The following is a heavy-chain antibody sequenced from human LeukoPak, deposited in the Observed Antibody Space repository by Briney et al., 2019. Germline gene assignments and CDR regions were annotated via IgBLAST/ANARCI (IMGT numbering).Heavy chain of an antibody. CDR3: ARGRYCSSTSCYRNWFDP. J-gene: IGHJ5*02. CDR1: GFTVSSNY. V-gene: IGHV3-66*01. Sequence: GGSLRLSCAASGFTVSSNYMSWVRQAPGKGLEWVSVIYSGGSTYYADSVKGRFTISRDNPKNTLYLQMNSLRAEDTAVYYCARGRYCSSTSCYRNWFDPWGQGTLVTVSS. D-gene: IGHD2-2*01. CDR2: IYSGGST.